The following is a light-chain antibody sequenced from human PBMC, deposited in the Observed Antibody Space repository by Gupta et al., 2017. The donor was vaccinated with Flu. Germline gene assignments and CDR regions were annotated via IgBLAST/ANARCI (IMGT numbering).Light chain of an antibody. CDR3: QQRSNWPPIT. V-gene: IGKV3-11*01. CDR2: DAS. J-gene: IGKJ3*01. Sequence: EIVLTQSPATLSLPPGERATLSCRASQSVSSFLAWYQQKPGQAPRLLIYDASNRATGIPARFSGSGYGTDLTLTISSREQEDFAVYYCQQRSNWPPITFGHGTKLDI. CDR1: QSVSSF.